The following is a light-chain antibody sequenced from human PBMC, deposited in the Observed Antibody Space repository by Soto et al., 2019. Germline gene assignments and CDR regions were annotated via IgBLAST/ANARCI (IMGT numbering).Light chain of an antibody. CDR2: GAS. CDR1: QSVSSY. Sequence: EIVLTQSPGTLSLSPGERATLSCMASQSVSSYLAWYQQKPGQAPRLLIYGASSRATGIPDRFSGSGSGTDFTLTISRLEPEDFAVYYCQQYGSSPLTFGPGTKVDIK. CDR3: QQYGSSPLT. J-gene: IGKJ3*01. V-gene: IGKV3-20*01.